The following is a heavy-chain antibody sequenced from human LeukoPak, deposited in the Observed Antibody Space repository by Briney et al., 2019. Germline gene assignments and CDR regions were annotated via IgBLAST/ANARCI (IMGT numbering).Heavy chain of an antibody. J-gene: IGHJ4*02. CDR2: INHSGST. CDR1: GGSISSSSYY. Sequence: PSETLSLTCTVSGGSISSSSYYWGWIRQPPGKGLEWIGEINHSGSTNYNPSLKSRVTISVDTSKHQFSLKLSAVTAADTAVYYCARGPHKFDYWGQGSLVTVSS. CDR3: ARGPHKFDY. V-gene: IGHV4-39*07.